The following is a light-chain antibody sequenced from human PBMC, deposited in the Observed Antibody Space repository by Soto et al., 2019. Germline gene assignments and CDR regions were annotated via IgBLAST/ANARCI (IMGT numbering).Light chain of an antibody. CDR1: QSVSSSY. CDR2: DTS. CDR3: QQYGTPEII. V-gene: IGKV3-20*01. Sequence: GTVSLYQRERATLSCRASQSVSSSYLAWYQQKPGQAPRLLIYDTSSRATGVPDRYSASGSGTDFTLTISRLEPEDFAVFFCQQYGTPEIIFGQRTRPEIK. J-gene: IGKJ5*01.